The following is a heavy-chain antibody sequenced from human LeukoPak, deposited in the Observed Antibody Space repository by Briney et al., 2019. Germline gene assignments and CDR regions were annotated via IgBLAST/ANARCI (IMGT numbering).Heavy chain of an antibody. V-gene: IGHV1-8*01. Sequence: ASVKVSCKASGYTFTSYDINWVRQATGQGPEWMGRMNPNSGNTGYAQKFQDRVTMTRNTSIGTAYLELSSLRSEDTAVYYCARKSTPSSGWTPFDYWGQGTLVTVSS. CDR1: GYTFTSYD. J-gene: IGHJ4*02. CDR3: ARKSTPSSGWTPFDY. D-gene: IGHD6-19*01. CDR2: MNPNSGNT.